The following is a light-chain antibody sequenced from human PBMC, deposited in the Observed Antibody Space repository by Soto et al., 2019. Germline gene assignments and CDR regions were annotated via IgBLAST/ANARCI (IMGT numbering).Light chain of an antibody. CDR1: QTISTW. V-gene: IGKV1-5*03. CDR3: LQYDNYPLT. J-gene: IGKJ4*01. Sequence: GDRVTIPCRASQTISTWLAWYQQKPGKAPKLLIYKASSLESGVPSTFSGSGSGTEFSLTVSSLQPDDFATYYCLQYDNYPLTFGGGTKVDIK. CDR2: KAS.